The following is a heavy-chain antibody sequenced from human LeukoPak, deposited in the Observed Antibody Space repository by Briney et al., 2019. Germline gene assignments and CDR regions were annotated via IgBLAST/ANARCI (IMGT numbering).Heavy chain of an antibody. D-gene: IGHD5-24*01. CDR3: ARGAMTTTSTFDY. CDR2: IYYSGST. V-gene: IGHV4-59*13. CDR1: GGSISSYY. J-gene: IGHJ4*02. Sequence: PSETLSLTCTVSGGSISSYYWSWIRQPPGQGLEWIEYIYYSGSTNYNPSLKSRVTLSVDTSKNQFSLKLSSVTAADTAVYYCARGAMTTTSTFDYWGQGTLVTVSS.